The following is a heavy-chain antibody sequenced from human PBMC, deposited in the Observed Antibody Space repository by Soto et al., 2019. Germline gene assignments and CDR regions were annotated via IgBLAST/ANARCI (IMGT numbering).Heavy chain of an antibody. Sequence: GGSLRLSCAASGFTFSSYGMHWVRQAPGKGLEWVAVISYDGSNKYYADSVKGRFTISRDNSKNTLYLQMNSLRAEDTAVYYCAKDPTLLRLRYFDWSPASFDYWGQGTLVTVSS. CDR1: GFTFSSYG. J-gene: IGHJ4*02. D-gene: IGHD3-9*01. V-gene: IGHV3-30*18. CDR2: ISYDGSNK. CDR3: AKDPTLLRLRYFDWSPASFDY.